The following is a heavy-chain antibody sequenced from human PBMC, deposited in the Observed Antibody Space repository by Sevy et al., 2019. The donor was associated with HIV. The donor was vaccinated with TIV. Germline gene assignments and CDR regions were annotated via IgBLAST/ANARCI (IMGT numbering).Heavy chain of an antibody. CDR3: TSHSSGWYKVYDAFDI. J-gene: IGHJ3*02. V-gene: IGHV3-73*01. CDR1: GFTFSGSA. CDR2: IGSKANSYAT. D-gene: IGHD6-19*01. Sequence: GGSLRLSCAASGFTFSGSAMHWVRQASGKGLEWVGRIGSKANSYATAYAASVKGRFTISRDDSKNTAYLQMNSLKTEDTAVYYCTSHSSGWYKVYDAFDIWGQGTMVTVSS.